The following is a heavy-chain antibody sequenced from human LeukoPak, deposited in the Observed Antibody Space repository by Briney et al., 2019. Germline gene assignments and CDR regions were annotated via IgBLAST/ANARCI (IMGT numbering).Heavy chain of an antibody. CDR3: AGDSAIVTLFDY. D-gene: IGHD5-18*01. CDR2: IYYSGST. V-gene: IGHV4-39*07. J-gene: IGHJ4*02. Sequence: SETLSLTCSVSGGSISSSSYYWGWICQPPGKGLEWIGSIYYSGSTYYNPSLRSRVTISVDTSKNQFSLKLSSVTAADTAVYYCAGDSAIVTLFDYWGQGTLVTVSS. CDR1: GGSISSSSYY.